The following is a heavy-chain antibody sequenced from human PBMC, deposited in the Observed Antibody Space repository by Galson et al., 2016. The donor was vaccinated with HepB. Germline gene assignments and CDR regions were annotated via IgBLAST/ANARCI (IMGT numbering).Heavy chain of an antibody. Sequence: SLRLSCAASGFTVSNNYMNWVRQTPGKGLEWTSVIYSGGDTHYADSVKRRFTISSHSSSNTLFLQMNNLRGEDTAVYYCARGGGGNAAYWGQGTVVTVSS. V-gene: IGHV3-53*04. CDR2: IYSGGDT. CDR3: ARGGGGNAAY. D-gene: IGHD4-23*01. J-gene: IGHJ4*02. CDR1: GFTVSNNY.